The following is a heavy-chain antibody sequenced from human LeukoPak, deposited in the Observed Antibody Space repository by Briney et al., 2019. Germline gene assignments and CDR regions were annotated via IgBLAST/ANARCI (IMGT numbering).Heavy chain of an antibody. CDR1: GYTFSGYY. D-gene: IGHD2-8*02. CDR3: ARLVSY. V-gene: IGHV1-2*02. Sequence: GASVKVSCKASGYTFSGYYIYWVRQAPGQGLEWMGWIDPNSGGANYAQKFQGRVTLTRDTSINTVYMELSRLGFDDTAVYYCARLVSYWGQGTLVTVSS. J-gene: IGHJ4*02. CDR2: IDPNSGGA.